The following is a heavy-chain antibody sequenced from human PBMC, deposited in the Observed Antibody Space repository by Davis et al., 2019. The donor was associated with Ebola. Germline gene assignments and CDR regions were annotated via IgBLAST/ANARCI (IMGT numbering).Heavy chain of an antibody. D-gene: IGHD3-9*01. Sequence: PSETLSLTCTVSGGSISSSSYYWGWIRQPPGKGLEWIGSIYYSGSTYYNPSLKSRVTISVDTSKNQFFLKLSSVTAADTAVYYCAREILPTDWLPPYYYYYMDVWGKGTTVTVSS. CDR1: GGSISSSSYY. CDR3: AREILPTDWLPPYYYYYMDV. V-gene: IGHV4-39*07. J-gene: IGHJ6*03. CDR2: IYYSGST.